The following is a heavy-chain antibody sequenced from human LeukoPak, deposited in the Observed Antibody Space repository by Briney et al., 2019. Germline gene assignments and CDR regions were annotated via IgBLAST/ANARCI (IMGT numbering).Heavy chain of an antibody. J-gene: IGHJ4*02. Sequence: SETLSLTCTVSGGSISSSSYYWGWIRQPPGKGLEWIGSIYYSGSTYYNPSLKSRVTISVDTSKNQFSPKLSSVTAADTAVYYCARGGFGELLWACDYWGQGTLVTVSS. CDR3: ARGGFGELLWACDY. D-gene: IGHD3-10*01. CDR2: IYYSGST. CDR1: GGSISSSSYY. V-gene: IGHV4-39*07.